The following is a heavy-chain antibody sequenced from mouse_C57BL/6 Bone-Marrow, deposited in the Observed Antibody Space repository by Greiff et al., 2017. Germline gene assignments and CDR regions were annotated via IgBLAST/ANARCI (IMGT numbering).Heavy chain of an antibody. Sequence: EVQLQQSGAELVRPGASVKLSCTASGFNIKDDYMHWVKQRPEQGLEWIGWIDPENGDTEYAPKFQGKATITADTSSNTAYLQLSSLTSEDTAVYYCNYYGSSYVCYFDVWGTGTTVTVSS. CDR1: GFNIKDDY. J-gene: IGHJ1*03. V-gene: IGHV14-4*01. D-gene: IGHD1-1*01. CDR2: IDPENGDT. CDR3: NYYGSSYVCYFDV.